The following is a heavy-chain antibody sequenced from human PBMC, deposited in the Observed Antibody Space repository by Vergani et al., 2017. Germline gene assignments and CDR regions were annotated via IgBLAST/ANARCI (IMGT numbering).Heavy chain of an antibody. CDR2: ISSSSGSI. D-gene: IGHD2-8*01. Sequence: EVQLVESGGGLVQPGGSLRLSCAASGFTFSSYSMNWVRQAPGKVLEWVSYISSSSGSIYYADSVKGRFTISRDNAKNSLYLQMNSLRAADTAVYYCARSGYCAHGVCYMTYYYYMDVWGKGTAVTVSS. CDR1: GFTFSSYS. J-gene: IGHJ6*03. V-gene: IGHV3-48*01. CDR3: ARSGYCAHGVCYMTYYYYMDV.